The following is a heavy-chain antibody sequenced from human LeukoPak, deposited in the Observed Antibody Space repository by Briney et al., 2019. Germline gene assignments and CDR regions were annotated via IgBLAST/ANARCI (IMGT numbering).Heavy chain of an antibody. CDR1: GGSFSGYY. CDR2: IYYSGST. J-gene: IGHJ4*02. Sequence: SETLSLTCAVYGGSFSGYYWSWIRQPPGKGLEWIGSIYYSGSTYYNPSLKSRVTISVDTSKNQFSLKLSSVTAADTAVYYCARVLWFGEPYPSDYWGQGTLVTVSS. V-gene: IGHV4-34*01. D-gene: IGHD3-10*01. CDR3: ARVLWFGEPYPSDY.